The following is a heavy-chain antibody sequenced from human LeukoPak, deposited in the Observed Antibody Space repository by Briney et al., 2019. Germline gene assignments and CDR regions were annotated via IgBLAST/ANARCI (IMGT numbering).Heavy chain of an antibody. CDR2: IYTCGST. Sequence: PSQTLSLTCTVSGGSISSGSYYWSWIRQPAGKGLEWIGRIYTCGSTNYNPSLKSRVTISVDTSKNQFSLKLSSVTAADTAVYYCARDRYYDFWSGYRHGLGGHYYMDVWGKGTTVTVSS. D-gene: IGHD3-3*01. V-gene: IGHV4-61*02. CDR1: GGSISSGSYY. CDR3: ARDRYYDFWSGYRHGLGGHYYMDV. J-gene: IGHJ6*03.